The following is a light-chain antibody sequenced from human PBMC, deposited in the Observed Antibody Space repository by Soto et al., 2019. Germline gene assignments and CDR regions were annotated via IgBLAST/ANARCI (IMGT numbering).Light chain of an antibody. Sequence: QSVLTQPPSTSGTPGQRVTMSCSGSSSNIGGNTVNWYQQFPGTAPKLLIYENNQRPSGVPDRFSGSKSGTSASLAISGLQSEDEADYHCAAWDDSLKGPVFGGGTKGTVL. CDR1: SSNIGGNT. J-gene: IGLJ3*02. CDR2: ENN. CDR3: AAWDDSLKGPV. V-gene: IGLV1-44*01.